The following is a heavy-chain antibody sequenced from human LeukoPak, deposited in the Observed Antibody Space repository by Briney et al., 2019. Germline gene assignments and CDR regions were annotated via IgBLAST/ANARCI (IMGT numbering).Heavy chain of an antibody. V-gene: IGHV4-59*01. CDR2: IYYSGST. Sequence: SETLSLTCTVSGGSISRYYWSWIRQPPGKGLEWIGYIYYSGSTNYNPSLKSRVTISVDTSKNQFSLKLSSVTAADTAVYYCARDSRRAYCGGDCSRGLDYWGQGTLVTVSS. J-gene: IGHJ4*02. CDR1: GGSISRYY. D-gene: IGHD2-21*02. CDR3: ARDSRRAYCGGDCSRGLDY.